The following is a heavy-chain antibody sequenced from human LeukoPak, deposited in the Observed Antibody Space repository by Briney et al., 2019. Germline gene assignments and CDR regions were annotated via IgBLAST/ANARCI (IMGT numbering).Heavy chain of an antibody. D-gene: IGHD4-23*01. CDR2: INPSGGST. CDR1: GYTFTNHY. V-gene: IGHV1-46*01. Sequence: ASVKVSCKASGYTFTNHYMHWVRQAPGQGLEWMGLINPSGGSTLYAEKFQGRIIMTRDMSTATDYMELSSLRSEDTAVYSCARDNSIGDRGWWFDPWGQGTLVTVSS. J-gene: IGHJ5*02. CDR3: ARDNSIGDRGWWFDP.